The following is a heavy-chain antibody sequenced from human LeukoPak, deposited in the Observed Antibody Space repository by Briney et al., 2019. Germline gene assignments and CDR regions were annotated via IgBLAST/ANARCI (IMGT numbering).Heavy chain of an antibody. D-gene: IGHD3-22*01. CDR3: AREDYYYDSFDY. CDR2: ISSSSRTI. Sequence: PGGSLRLSCAASGFTFSSYSMNWVRQAPGKGLEWVSYISSSSRTIYYADSVKGRFTISRDNAKNSLYLQMNSLRDEDTAVYYCAREDYYYDSFDYWGQGTLVTVSS. J-gene: IGHJ4*02. V-gene: IGHV3-48*02. CDR1: GFTFSSYS.